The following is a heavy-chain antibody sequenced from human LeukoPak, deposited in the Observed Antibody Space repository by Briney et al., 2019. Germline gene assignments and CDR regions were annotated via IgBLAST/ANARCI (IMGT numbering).Heavy chain of an antibody. D-gene: IGHD2-15*01. Sequence: GGSLRLSCAASGFTFSSYAMSWVRQAPGKGLEWVSAISGSGGSTHYADSVKGRFTISRDNSKNTLYLQMNSLRAEDTAVYYCAKAPKGYCSGGSCYGLAEIDYWGQGTLVTVSS. V-gene: IGHV3-23*01. CDR3: AKAPKGYCSGGSCYGLAEIDY. CDR1: GFTFSSYA. CDR2: ISGSGGST. J-gene: IGHJ4*02.